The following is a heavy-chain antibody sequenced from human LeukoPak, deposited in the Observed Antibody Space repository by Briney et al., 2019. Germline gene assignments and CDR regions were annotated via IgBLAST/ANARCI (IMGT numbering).Heavy chain of an antibody. CDR3: ARVRYYSSTAYYFDY. CDR1: GGTFSSYA. J-gene: IGHJ4*02. D-gene: IGHD3-10*01. Sequence: SVKVSCKASGGTFSSYAISWVRQAPGQGLEWMGGIIPIFGTANYAQKFQGRVTITADESTSTAYMELSGLRSEDTAVYYCARVRYYSSTAYYFDYWGQGTLVTVSS. V-gene: IGHV1-69*13. CDR2: IIPIFGTA.